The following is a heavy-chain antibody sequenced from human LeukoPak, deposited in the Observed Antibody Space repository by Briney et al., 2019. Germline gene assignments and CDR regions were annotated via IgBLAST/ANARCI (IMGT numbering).Heavy chain of an antibody. Sequence: AGSLRLSCAASGFTFTDAWMTWVRQAPGKGLEWVGRIKSKIDGTIDYAAPVKGRFTISRDDSKNTVYLQMNTLKTDDTAVYYCAWSGFNWFGTWGQGTLVTVSS. CDR3: AWSGFNWFGT. D-gene: IGHD3-3*01. CDR1: GFTFTDAW. V-gene: IGHV3-15*01. CDR2: IKSKIDGTI. J-gene: IGHJ5*02.